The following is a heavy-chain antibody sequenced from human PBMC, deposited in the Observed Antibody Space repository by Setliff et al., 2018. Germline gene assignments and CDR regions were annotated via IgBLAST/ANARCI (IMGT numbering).Heavy chain of an antibody. CDR2: IYYSGST. CDR3: ARHGGYSSGYYGY. J-gene: IGHJ4*02. CDR1: GRSISSYY. Sequence: PSETLSLTCTVSGRSISSYYWGWIRQPPGKGLEWIGNIYYSGSTYYNPSLKSRVTISVDTSKNQFSLKLSSVTAADTAVYYCARHGGYSSGYYGYWGQGTLVTVSS. D-gene: IGHD6-19*01. V-gene: IGHV4-39*01.